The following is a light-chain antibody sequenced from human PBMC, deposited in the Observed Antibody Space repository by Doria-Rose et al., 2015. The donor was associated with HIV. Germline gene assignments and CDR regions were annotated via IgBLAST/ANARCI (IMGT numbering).Light chain of an antibody. J-gene: IGKJ1*01. Sequence: EIVMTQSPGTLSLSPWERATLSCRASQRLSSTYLDWYQQKPGQAHSLLIYDGSTRATGIPDRFSASGPGTDFTLTINRLEPEDFALYYCHQYGTSWTFGQGTKVEI. V-gene: IGKV3-20*01. CDR1: QRLSSTY. CDR3: HQYGTSWT. CDR2: DGS.